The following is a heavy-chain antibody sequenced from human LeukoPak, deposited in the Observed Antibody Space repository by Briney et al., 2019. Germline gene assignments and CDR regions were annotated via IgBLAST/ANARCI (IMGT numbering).Heavy chain of an antibody. V-gene: IGHV3-7*03. CDR1: GFALSSHW. CDR3: ARNNGMDV. Sequence: PGGSLRLSCAASGFALSSHWMTWVRQVPGRGPEWVANVNRDGSETYYLDSVKGRFTIFKDNAKNSLYLQMNSLGAEDTALYHCARNNGMDVWGQGTTVIVSS. J-gene: IGHJ6*02. CDR2: VNRDGSET.